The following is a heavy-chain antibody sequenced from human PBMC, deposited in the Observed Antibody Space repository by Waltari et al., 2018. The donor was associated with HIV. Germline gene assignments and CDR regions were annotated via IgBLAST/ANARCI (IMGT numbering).Heavy chain of an antibody. CDR2: ISVDAKTT. V-gene: IGHV3-30*18. CDR3: AKGATAAAVEDL. D-gene: IGHD6-25*01. Sequence: QMQLVQSGGGVVQPGRSLRLSCAASGFRLATYGMHWVRQAPGKGLEGLAVISVDAKTTYYADSVVGRFIISRDNSMNRVYLQMNSLRVEDSAVYYCAKGATAAAVEDLWGQGALVTVSS. CDR1: GFRLATYG. J-gene: IGHJ5*02.